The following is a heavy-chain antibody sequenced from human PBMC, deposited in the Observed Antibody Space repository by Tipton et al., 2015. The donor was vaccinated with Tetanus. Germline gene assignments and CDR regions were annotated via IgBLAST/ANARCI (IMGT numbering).Heavy chain of an antibody. Sequence: TLSLTCTVSGGSIGSYYWSWIWLPPGKGLEWIGRIYTSGSTNYNPSLKSRVTMSVDTSKNQFSLKLSSVTAADTAVYYCARGVWFAPGPKYYFDYWGQGTLVTVSS. CDR1: GGSIGSYY. CDR3: ARGVWFAPGPKYYFDY. V-gene: IGHV4-4*07. D-gene: IGHD3-10*01. J-gene: IGHJ4*02. CDR2: IYTSGST.